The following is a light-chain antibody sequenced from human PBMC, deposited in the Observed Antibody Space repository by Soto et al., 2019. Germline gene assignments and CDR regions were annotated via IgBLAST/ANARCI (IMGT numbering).Light chain of an antibody. J-gene: IGLJ3*02. CDR3: SAYTARSTLV. CDR2: EVR. V-gene: IGLV2-14*01. CDR1: MRDVGAYNL. Sequence: QSVLTQPASVSGSAGQSITISCSGTMRDVGAYNLVSWYQQHPGTAPKLIIYEVRNRPSGISSRVSGSRSGNTASLTISGLQSEDEGDYYCSAYTARSTLVFGGGTKVTV.